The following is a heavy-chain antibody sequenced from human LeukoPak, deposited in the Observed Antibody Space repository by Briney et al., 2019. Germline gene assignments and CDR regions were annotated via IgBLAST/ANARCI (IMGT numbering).Heavy chain of an antibody. J-gene: IGHJ4*02. Sequence: GGSLRLSCAASGFNFTGYGMHWVRQAPGKGLEGVAFIRSDGINKYYVDSVTGRFTISRDNSKNTLYLQMNSLRSEDTAVYYCAKGVNTMIVVVTLDYWGQGTLVTVSS. V-gene: IGHV3-30*02. CDR1: GFNFTGYG. D-gene: IGHD3-22*01. CDR3: AKGVNTMIVVVTLDY. CDR2: IRSDGINK.